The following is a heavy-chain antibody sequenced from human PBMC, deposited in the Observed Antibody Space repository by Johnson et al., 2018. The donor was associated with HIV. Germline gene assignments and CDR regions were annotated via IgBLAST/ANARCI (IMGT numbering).Heavy chain of an antibody. J-gene: IGHJ3*02. V-gene: IGHV3-20*04. CDR2: ISWNSDNI. D-gene: IGHD2-21*01. CDR3: ARVVVVIAIGGTDAFDI. Sequence: VQLVESGGGLVQPGGSLRLSCAASGFTVSSNYMSWVRQAPGKGLEWVSGISWNSDNIGYADSVKGRFTISRDNAKNSLYLQMNSLRAEDTALYYCARVVVVIAIGGTDAFDIWGQGTMVTVSS. CDR1: GFTVSSNY.